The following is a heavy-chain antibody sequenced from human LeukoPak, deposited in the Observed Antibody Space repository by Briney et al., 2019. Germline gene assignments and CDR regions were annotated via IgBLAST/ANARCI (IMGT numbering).Heavy chain of an antibody. J-gene: IGHJ4*02. CDR1: GFIFGDHV. CDR3: GRDQGYRIDY. D-gene: IGHD3-16*02. CDR2: IRTKARGGTT. V-gene: IGHV3-49*04. Sequence: GGSLRLSCTASGFIFGDHVMTWVRQAPGKGLERVGFIRTKARGGTTDYAASVKGRFTISRDDSKSIAYLQMNSLRAEDTAVYYCGRDQGYRIDYWGQGTLVTVSS.